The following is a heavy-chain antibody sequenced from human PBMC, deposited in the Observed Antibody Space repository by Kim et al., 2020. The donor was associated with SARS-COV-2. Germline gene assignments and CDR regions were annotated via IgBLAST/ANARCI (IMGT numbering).Heavy chain of an antibody. V-gene: IGHV1-8*01. D-gene: IGHD3-10*01. CDR2: MNPKNGNT. Sequence: ASVKVSCKASGYTFTNYDLNWVRQATGQGLEWMGWMNPKNGNTGYAQKFQGRVTMTRNTSINTAYMELSSLTSEDTAMYYCARITMLRGAAYNWFDPWGQGTLVPVAS. CDR1: GYTFTNYD. J-gene: IGHJ5*02. CDR3: ARITMLRGAAYNWFDP.